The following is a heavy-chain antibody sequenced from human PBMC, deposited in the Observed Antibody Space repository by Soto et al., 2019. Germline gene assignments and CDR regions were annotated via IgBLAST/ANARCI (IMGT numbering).Heavy chain of an antibody. J-gene: IGHJ4*02. CDR3: ARYSGSYLLDY. Sequence: GGSMRLSCAASGFTFSSYWMSWVRQAPGKGLEWVANIKQDGSEKYYVDSVKGRFTISRDNAKNSLYLQMNSLRAEDTAVYYCARYSGSYLLDYWGQGTLVTVSS. CDR1: GFTFSSYW. D-gene: IGHD1-26*01. V-gene: IGHV3-7*01. CDR2: IKQDGSEK.